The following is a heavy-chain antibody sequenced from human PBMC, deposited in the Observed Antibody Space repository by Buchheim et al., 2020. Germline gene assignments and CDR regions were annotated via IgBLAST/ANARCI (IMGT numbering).Heavy chain of an antibody. Sequence: QLQLQESGSGLVKPSQTLSLTCAVSGGSISSGGYSWSWIRQPPGKGLEWIGYIYHSGSTYYNPSLKSRVTISVDRSKNQFSLKLSSVTAADTAVYYCARGSVYCDSSGEFDYWGQGTL. CDR3: ARGSVYCDSSGEFDY. V-gene: IGHV4-30-2*01. D-gene: IGHD3-22*01. CDR2: IYHSGST. CDR1: GGSISSGGYS. J-gene: IGHJ4*02.